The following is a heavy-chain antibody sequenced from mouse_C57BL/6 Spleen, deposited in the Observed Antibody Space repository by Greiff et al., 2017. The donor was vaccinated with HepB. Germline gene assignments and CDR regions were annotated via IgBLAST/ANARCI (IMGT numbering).Heavy chain of an antibody. CDR1: GFNIKNTY. D-gene: IGHD2-1*01. Sequence: VQLQQSVAELVRPGASVKLSCTASGFNIKNTYMHWVKQRPEQGLEWIGRIDPANGNTKYAPKFQGKAPITADTSSNTAYLQLSSLTSEDTALYYGARNYILYYYAMDYWGQGTSVTVSS. CDR3: ARNYILYYYAMDY. CDR2: IDPANGNT. J-gene: IGHJ4*01. V-gene: IGHV14-3*01.